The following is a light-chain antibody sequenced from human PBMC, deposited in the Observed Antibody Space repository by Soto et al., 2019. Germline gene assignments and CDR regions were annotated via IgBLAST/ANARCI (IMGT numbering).Light chain of an antibody. CDR1: QGIRND. V-gene: IGKV1-6*01. Sequence: ASQRSQSPYTLSASVGDRVTITCRASQGIRNDLGWYQQKPGKAPKLLIYAASSLQSGVPSRFSGSGSGTDFTLTISSLQPEDFATYYCLQDYNYPLTFGGGTKVDIK. J-gene: IGKJ4*01. CDR3: LQDYNYPLT. CDR2: AAS.